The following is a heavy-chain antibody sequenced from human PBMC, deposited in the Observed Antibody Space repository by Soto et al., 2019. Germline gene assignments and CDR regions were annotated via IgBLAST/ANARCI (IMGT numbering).Heavy chain of an antibody. CDR1: GGSISSYY. J-gene: IGHJ6*02. CDR2: IYTSGST. CDR3: AGAAYCGGDCYSSYYYGMDV. Sequence: PSETLSLTCNVSGGSISSYYWSWIWQPAWKGLEWIGRIYTSGSTYYNPSLKSRVTMSVDTSKNQFSLKLSSVTAADTAVYYCAGAAYCGGDCYSSYYYGMDVWGQGTTLTVSS. V-gene: IGHV4-4*07. D-gene: IGHD2-21*02.